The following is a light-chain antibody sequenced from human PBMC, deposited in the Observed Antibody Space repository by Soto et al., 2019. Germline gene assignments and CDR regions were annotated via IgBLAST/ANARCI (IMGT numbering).Light chain of an antibody. Sequence: DIQMTQSPSTLPASVGDRVTITCRASQSISSWLAWYQQKPGQAPKLLIYKTSTLQSGVPSRFSGSGSGTDFTVAISSLKPEDSATYYCQKYNDDWKFGQGTKVEIK. V-gene: IGKV1-5*03. CDR3: QKYNDDWK. J-gene: IGKJ1*01. CDR2: KTS. CDR1: QSISSW.